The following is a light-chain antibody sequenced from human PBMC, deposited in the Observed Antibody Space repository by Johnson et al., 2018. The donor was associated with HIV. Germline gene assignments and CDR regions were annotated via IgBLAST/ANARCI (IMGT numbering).Light chain of an antibody. CDR3: GAWDSGLTAHFV. CDR1: NSNIGSNS. Sequence: TQPPSVSAAPGQRVTISCSGNNSNIGSNSVSWYQDVPGTAPKLLIYENNKRPSGITDRFSASKSGTSATLDITGLQTGDEADYYCGAWDSGLTAHFVFGTGTKITVL. CDR2: ENN. V-gene: IGLV1-51*01. J-gene: IGLJ1*01.